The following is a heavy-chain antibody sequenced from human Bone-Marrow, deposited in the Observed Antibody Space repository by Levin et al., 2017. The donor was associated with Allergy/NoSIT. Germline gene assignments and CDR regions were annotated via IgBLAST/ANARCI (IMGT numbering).Heavy chain of an antibody. CDR1: GFTFRSHA. V-gene: IGHV3-30*04. D-gene: IGHD3/OR15-3a*01. J-gene: IGHJ6*02. CDR3: ARARDDFWTGSRWTGYGMDV. CDR2: ISSDGSKK. Sequence: GGSLRLSCVVSGFTFRSHAMHWVRQAPGKGLEWVAVISSDGSKKYYADSVKGRFIISRDNSKSTLYLQMDSLRPEDTTVYYCARARDDFWTGSRWTGYGMDVWGQGTTVMVSS.